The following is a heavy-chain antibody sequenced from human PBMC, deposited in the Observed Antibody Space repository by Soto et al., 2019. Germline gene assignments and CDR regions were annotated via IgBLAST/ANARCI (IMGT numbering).Heavy chain of an antibody. CDR1: GFTFSIYA. Sequence: PGGSLRLSCAASGFTFSIYAMSWVRQAPGKGMEWVAAISGSGGSTYYADSVKGRFTISRDNSDSTVYLQMNSLRDEDTAVYYCVRGTGSNYAYFDYWGQGAPVTVS. J-gene: IGHJ4*02. CDR2: ISGSGGST. V-gene: IGHV3-23*01. D-gene: IGHD3-16*01. CDR3: VRGTGSNYAYFDY.